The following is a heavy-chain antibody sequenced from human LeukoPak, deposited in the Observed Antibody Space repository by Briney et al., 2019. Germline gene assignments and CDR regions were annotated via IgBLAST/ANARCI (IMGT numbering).Heavy chain of an antibody. CDR3: ARDQQAGAFDI. V-gene: IGHV3-23*01. CDR1: GFTFSSYA. CDR2: VSSSGGDT. J-gene: IGHJ3*02. Sequence: PGGSLRLSCAASGFTFSSYAMSWVRQAPGKGLEWVSAVSSSGGDTYYADSVKGRFTISRDNSKNTLYLQMNSLRAEDTAVYYCARDQQAGAFDIWGQGTMVTVSS. D-gene: IGHD6-13*01.